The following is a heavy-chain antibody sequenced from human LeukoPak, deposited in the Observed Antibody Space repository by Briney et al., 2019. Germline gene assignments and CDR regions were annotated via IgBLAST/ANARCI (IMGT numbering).Heavy chain of an antibody. J-gene: IGHJ4*02. V-gene: IGHV3-7*01. Sequence: GGSLRLSCAASGFTFSNYWLNWVRQAPGKGLEWVANIKEDGSEKYYVDSVKGRFTISRDNSKNTLYLQMNSLRAEDTAVYYCAKVAVAGTSDYWGQGTLVTVSS. D-gene: IGHD6-19*01. CDR2: IKEDGSEK. CDR3: AKVAVAGTSDY. CDR1: GFTFSNYW.